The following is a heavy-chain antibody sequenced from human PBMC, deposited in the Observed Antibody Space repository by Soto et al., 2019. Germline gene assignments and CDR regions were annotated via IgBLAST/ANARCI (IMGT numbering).Heavy chain of an antibody. CDR2: ISSSSSYI. CDR3: ARGPLDAYYDILTGYYVVY. J-gene: IGHJ4*02. CDR1: GFTFSSYS. D-gene: IGHD3-9*01. Sequence: EVSLRLSCAASGFTFSSYSMNWLRQAPGKGLEWVSSISSSSSYIYYADSVKGRFTISRDNAKNSLYLQMNSLRAEDTAVYYCARGPLDAYYDILTGYYVVYWGQGT. V-gene: IGHV3-21*01.